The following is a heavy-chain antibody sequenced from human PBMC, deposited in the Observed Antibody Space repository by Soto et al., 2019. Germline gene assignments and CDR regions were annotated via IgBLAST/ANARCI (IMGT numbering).Heavy chain of an antibody. CDR2: ISAYNGNT. D-gene: IGHD4-17*01. J-gene: IGHJ6*02. V-gene: IGHV1-18*01. CDR3: ARKPGGDYGDFYGMDV. Sequence: ASVKVSCKASGYTFTSHGISWVRQAPGQGLEWMGWISAYNGNTNYAQKLQGRVTMTTDTSTSTAYMELRSLRSDDTAVYYCARKPGGDYGDFYGMDVWGQGTTVTVSS. CDR1: GYTFTSHG.